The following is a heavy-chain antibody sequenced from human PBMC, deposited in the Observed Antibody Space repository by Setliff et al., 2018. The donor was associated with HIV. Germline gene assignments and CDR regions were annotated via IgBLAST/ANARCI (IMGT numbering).Heavy chain of an antibody. V-gene: IGHV4-59*11. D-gene: IGHD5-18*01. Sequence: SETLSLTCTVSGASIRSQYWSWIRKPPGKGLEWIGYISYSGSTNYNPSLESRVAMSVDTSKQQFSLEVSSVTAADTAVYYCARTHGYSYGTLAGFDYWGRGSLVTVSS. J-gene: IGHJ4*01. CDR3: ARTHGYSYGTLAGFDY. CDR1: GASIRSQY. CDR2: ISYSGST.